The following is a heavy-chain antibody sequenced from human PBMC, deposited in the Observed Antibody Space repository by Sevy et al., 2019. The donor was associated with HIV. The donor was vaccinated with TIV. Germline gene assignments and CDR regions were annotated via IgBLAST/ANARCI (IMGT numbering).Heavy chain of an antibody. D-gene: IGHD3-22*01. J-gene: IGHJ4*02. CDR2: IYSGGST. CDR1: GFTVSSNY. Sequence: GGSLRLSCAASGFTVSSNYMSWVRQAPGKGLEWVSVIYSGGSTYYADSVKGRFTISRENSKNTLYLQMNSLRDEDTAVYYCARAKDYYDSSGYYANYFDYWGQGTLVTVSS. V-gene: IGHV3-53*01. CDR3: ARAKDYYDSSGYYANYFDY.